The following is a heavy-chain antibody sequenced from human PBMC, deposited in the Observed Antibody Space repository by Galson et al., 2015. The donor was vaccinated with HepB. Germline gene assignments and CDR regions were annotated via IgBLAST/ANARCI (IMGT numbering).Heavy chain of an antibody. CDR3: ARVIGEADDYGDYWDRGGARWSDP. D-gene: IGHD4-17*01. Sequence: SLRLSCAASAFTFSTYTMNWVRQAPGKGLEWVSSISSSGTYIYYADSVKGRFTISRDNAKNSLYLEMNSLRAEDTAVYYCARVIGEADDYGDYWDRGGARWSDPWGQGTLVTVSS. CDR2: ISSSGTYI. V-gene: IGHV3-21*01. J-gene: IGHJ5*02. CDR1: AFTFSTYT.